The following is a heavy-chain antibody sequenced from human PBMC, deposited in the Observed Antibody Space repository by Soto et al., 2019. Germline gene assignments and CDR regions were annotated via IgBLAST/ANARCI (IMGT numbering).Heavy chain of an antibody. CDR3: ARDGRSSWQYYYGMDV. V-gene: IGHV4-31*03. D-gene: IGHD6-13*01. CDR2: IYYSGTT. J-gene: IGHJ6*02. CDR1: GGSISSGGYY. Sequence: QVQLQESGPGLVKPSQTLSLTCTVSGGSISSGGYYWSWIRQHPGKGLEWIGNIYYSGTTYSNPSLKSRVSISVDTAQSQFSLKLSSVTAADTAVYYCARDGRSSWQYYYGMDVWGPGTTVTVSS.